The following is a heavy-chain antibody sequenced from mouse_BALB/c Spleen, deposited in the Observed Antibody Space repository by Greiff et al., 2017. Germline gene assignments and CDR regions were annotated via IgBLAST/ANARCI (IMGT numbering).Heavy chain of an antibody. Sequence: EVQRVESGGGLVKPGGSLKLSCAASGFAFSSYDMSWVRQTPEKRLEWVAYISSGGGSTYYPDTVKGRFTISRDNPKNTLFLQMTSLRSEDTAMYYCARGDYYGSWYFDVWGAGTTVTVSS. V-gene: IGHV5-12-1*01. CDR3: ARGDYYGSWYFDV. J-gene: IGHJ1*01. CDR2: ISSGGGST. D-gene: IGHD1-1*01. CDR1: GFAFSSYD.